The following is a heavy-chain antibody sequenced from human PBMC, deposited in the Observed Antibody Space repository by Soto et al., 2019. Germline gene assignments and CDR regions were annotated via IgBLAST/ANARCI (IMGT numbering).Heavy chain of an antibody. J-gene: IGHJ4*02. V-gene: IGHV3-30*03. Sequence: PGGSLRLSCAASGFTFSNYAMHWVRQAPGKGLEWVAIVSYDGDNEYYADSVRGRFFISRDNSRNTLYLQMNSLRIEDTAVYYCARELERVFDYWGQGTLVTVSS. CDR1: GFTFSNYA. CDR2: VSYDGDNE. CDR3: ARELERVFDY. D-gene: IGHD1-1*01.